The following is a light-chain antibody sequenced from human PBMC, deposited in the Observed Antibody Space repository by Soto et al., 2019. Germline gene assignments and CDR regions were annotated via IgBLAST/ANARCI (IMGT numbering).Light chain of an antibody. CDR1: RSDVGGYHF. Sequence: QSALTQHHSASGAPGQSVTISCTGTRSDVGGYHFVSWYQQQPGKAPNLMIYDVSNRPSGVPDRFSGSKSGNTASLTVSGLQDEDEADYYCSSFAGGSNLILGGGTKLTVL. CDR2: DVS. J-gene: IGLJ2*01. CDR3: SSFAGGSNLI. V-gene: IGLV2-8*01.